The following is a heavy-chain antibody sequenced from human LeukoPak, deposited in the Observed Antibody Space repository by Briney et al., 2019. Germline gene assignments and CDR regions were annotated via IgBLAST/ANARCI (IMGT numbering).Heavy chain of an antibody. J-gene: IGHJ4*02. CDR3: AKRAVPDYYGSGSQFDY. CDR1: GFTFSSYG. V-gene: IGHV3-30*18. CDR2: ISYDGSNK. Sequence: GGSLRLSCAASGFTFSSYGMHWVRQAPGKGLEWVAVISYDGSNKYYADSVKGRSTISRDNSKNTLYLQMNSLRAEDTAVYYCAKRAVPDYYGSGSQFDYWGQGTLVTVSS. D-gene: IGHD3-10*01.